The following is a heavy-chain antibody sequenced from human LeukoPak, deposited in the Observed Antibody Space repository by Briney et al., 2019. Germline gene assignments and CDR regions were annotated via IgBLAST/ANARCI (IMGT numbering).Heavy chain of an antibody. J-gene: IGHJ5*02. CDR1: GFTFSNYA. D-gene: IGHD2-21*02. V-gene: IGHV3-30-3*01. CDR3: ARGGAGNCGGACYLNWFDP. Sequence: GRSLRLSCAASGFTFSNYAMHWVRQAPGKGLEWVAVISYDGSNKYYADSVKGRFTISRDDSKNTLYLQMNSLRAEDTAVYYCARGGAGNCGGACYLNWFDPWGQGTLVTVSS. CDR2: ISYDGSNK.